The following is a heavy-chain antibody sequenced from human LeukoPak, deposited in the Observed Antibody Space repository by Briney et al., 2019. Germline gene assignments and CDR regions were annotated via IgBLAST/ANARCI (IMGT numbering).Heavy chain of an antibody. D-gene: IGHD1-26*01. J-gene: IGHJ3*01. CDR3: ARGPYLYSGSFSVL. Sequence: GGSLRLSCAASGFTFSSYSMNWVRQAPGKGLEWVSSISSSSRYIYYADSVKGRFTISRDNAKNSLYLQMNSLRAEDTAVYYCARGPYLYSGSFSVLWGQGTMVTVSS. V-gene: IGHV3-21*01. CDR1: GFTFSSYS. CDR2: ISSSSRYI.